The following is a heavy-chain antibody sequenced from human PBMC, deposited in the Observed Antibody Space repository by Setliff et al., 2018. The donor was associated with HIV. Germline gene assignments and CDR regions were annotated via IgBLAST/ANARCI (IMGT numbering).Heavy chain of an antibody. D-gene: IGHD3-3*01. CDR1: GFSIGRTSYY. CDR2: VDYSGSF. CDR3: ARLGYYHLWSGYWTDF. J-gene: IGHJ4*02. Sequence: SETLSLTCSVSGFSIGRTSYYWGWIRQSPGKGLECIGSVDYSGSFNVISTLRNRLTISVDTSTNQFYLNLRSVTVADTAVYFCARLGYYHLWSGYWTDFWGQGMLVTVSS. V-gene: IGHV4-39*01.